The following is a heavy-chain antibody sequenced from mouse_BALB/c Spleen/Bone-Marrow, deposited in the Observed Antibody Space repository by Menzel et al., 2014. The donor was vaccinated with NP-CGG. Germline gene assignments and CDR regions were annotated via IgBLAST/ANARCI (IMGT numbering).Heavy chain of an antibody. V-gene: IGHV1S135*01. CDR3: NAWFAY. CDR2: IDPYNGGT. J-gene: IGHJ3*01. Sequence: VQLKHSGPELVKPGASVEVSCKASGYAFTSYNMYWVKQSHGKGLEWIGYIDPYNGGTSYNQKFKGKTTLTVDKSSSTAYMHLNSLTSEDSAVYYCNAWFAYWGQGTLVTVSA. CDR1: GYAFTSYN.